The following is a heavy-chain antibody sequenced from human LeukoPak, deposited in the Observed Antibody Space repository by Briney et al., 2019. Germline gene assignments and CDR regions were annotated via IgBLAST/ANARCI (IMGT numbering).Heavy chain of an antibody. CDR2: IYTSGST. D-gene: IGHD2-15*01. Sequence: SETLSLTCTVSGGSISSYYWSWIRQPAGKGLEWIGRIYTSGSTNYNPSLKSRVTMSLDTSESQFSLKLSSVTAADTAVYYCARYGLLGISEINAFDNWGQGTMVTVSS. CDR3: ARYGLLGISEINAFDN. CDR1: GGSISSYY. V-gene: IGHV4-4*07. J-gene: IGHJ3*02.